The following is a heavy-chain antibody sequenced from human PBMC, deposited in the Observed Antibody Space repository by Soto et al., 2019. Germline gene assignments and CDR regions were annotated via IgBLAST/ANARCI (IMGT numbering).Heavy chain of an antibody. CDR2: IYSGGGT. V-gene: IGHV3-66*01. D-gene: IGHD1-1*01. Sequence: EVQLVESGGGLVQPGGSLGLSCAASGFTVSTNYMTWVRQAPGKGLEWVSVIYSGGGTYYADSVKGRFTISIDTAKNTVYLQMNNLRADDTAVYYCARGGNEQIAYWGQGTLVTVSS. CDR3: ARGGNEQIAY. J-gene: IGHJ4*02. CDR1: GFTVSTNY.